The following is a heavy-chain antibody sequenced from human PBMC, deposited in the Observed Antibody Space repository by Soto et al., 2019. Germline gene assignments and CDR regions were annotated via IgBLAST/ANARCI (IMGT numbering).Heavy chain of an antibody. V-gene: IGHV3-74*01. CDR2: INTDGSYT. J-gene: IGHJ4*02. CDR3: ARGACTLTSCYILDY. CDR1: GFTFSSYW. D-gene: IGHD2-2*02. Sequence: PGGSLRLSCAASGFTFSSYWMHWVRQAPGKGLVWVSHINTDGSYTNYADSVKGRLTTSRDNAKNTLYLQMNSLRAEDTAVYYCARGACTLTSCYILDYWGQGTLVTV.